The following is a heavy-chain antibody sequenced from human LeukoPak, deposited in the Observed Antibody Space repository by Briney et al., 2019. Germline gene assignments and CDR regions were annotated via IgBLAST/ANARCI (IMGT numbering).Heavy chain of an antibody. CDR3: ARDQAINMVRGVIRDHYYYYMDV. V-gene: IGHV4-4*07. D-gene: IGHD3-10*01. CDR2: IYTSGST. J-gene: IGHJ6*03. CDR1: GGSISSYY. Sequence: SETLSLTCTVSGGSISSYYWSWIRQPAGKGLEWVGHIYTSGSTNYNPSPKSRVTMSVDTSKNQFSLNLSSVTAADTAVYYCARDQAINMVRGVIRDHYYYYMDVWGKGTTVTISS.